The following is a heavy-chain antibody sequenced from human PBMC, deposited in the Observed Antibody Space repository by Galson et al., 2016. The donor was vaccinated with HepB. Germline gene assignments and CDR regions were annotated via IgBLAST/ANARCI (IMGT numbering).Heavy chain of an antibody. CDR3: ATYLGGIVRASDY. CDR1: GGSISSSHYY. Sequence: ETLSLTCTVSGGSISSSHYYCGWIRQSPGKGLEWIGNVYYSGSTYYNPSLKSRVTISVDTSKNQFSLNLTSVTAADTAVYYCATYLGGIVRASDYWGQGTLVTVSS. V-gene: IGHV4-39*01. D-gene: IGHD1-26*01. CDR2: VYYSGST. J-gene: IGHJ4*02.